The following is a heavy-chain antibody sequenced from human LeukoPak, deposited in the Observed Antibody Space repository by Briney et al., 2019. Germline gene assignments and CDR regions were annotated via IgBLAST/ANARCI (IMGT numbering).Heavy chain of an antibody. CDR2: IWYDGSKT. J-gene: IGHJ4*02. D-gene: IGHD6-13*01. CDR3: ARDRGSSWFGPIDY. Sequence: GRSMRLSCAASGFSFSSNGMHWLRQAPGKGLEWVAVIWYDGSKTHYADSVEGRFTISRDNSKNTLYLQMNSLRAEDTAVYYCARDRGSSWFGPIDYWGQGTLVTVSS. V-gene: IGHV3-33*01. CDR1: GFSFSSNG.